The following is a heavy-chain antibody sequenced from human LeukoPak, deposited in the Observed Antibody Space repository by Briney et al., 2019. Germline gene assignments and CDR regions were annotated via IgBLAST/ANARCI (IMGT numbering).Heavy chain of an antibody. Sequence: SVKVSCKASGGTFSSYAISWVRQAPGQGLEWMGRIIPIFGIANYAQKFQGRVTITADKPTSTAYMELSSLRSEDTAVYYCARVGTTVTDYFDYWGQGTLVTVSS. D-gene: IGHD4-17*01. V-gene: IGHV1-69*04. J-gene: IGHJ4*02. CDR3: ARVGTTVTDYFDY. CDR1: GGTFSSYA. CDR2: IIPIFGIA.